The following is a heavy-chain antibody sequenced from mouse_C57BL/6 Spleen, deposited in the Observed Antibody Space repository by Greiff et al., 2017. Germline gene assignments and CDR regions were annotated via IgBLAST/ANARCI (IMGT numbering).Heavy chain of an antibody. Sequence: VQRVESGAELARPGASVKLSCKASGYTFTSYGISWVKQRTGQGLEWIGEIYPRSGNTYYNEKFKGKATLTADKSSSTAYMELRSLTSEDSAVYFCAREGSVGGFAYWGQGTLVTVSA. CDR2: IYPRSGNT. CDR3: AREGSVGGFAY. D-gene: IGHD3-3*01. CDR1: GYTFTSYG. J-gene: IGHJ3*01. V-gene: IGHV1-81*01.